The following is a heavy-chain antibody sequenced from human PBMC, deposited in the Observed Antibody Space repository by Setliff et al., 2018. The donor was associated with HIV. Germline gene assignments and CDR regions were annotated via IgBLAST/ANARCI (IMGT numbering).Heavy chain of an antibody. D-gene: IGHD6-6*01. CDR1: GYSFTRNQ. J-gene: IGHJ1*01. CDR2: INPSGGSA. CDR3: ARDPAPSSSASYFQH. Sequence: ASVKVSCKASGYSFTRNQIHWVRQAPGQGLEWMGIINPSGGSAAYAEKFRGRVTMTSDTSTNTVYMEPRSLRSEDTAVYYCARDPAPSSSASYFQHWGQGTPVTVSS. V-gene: IGHV1-46*01.